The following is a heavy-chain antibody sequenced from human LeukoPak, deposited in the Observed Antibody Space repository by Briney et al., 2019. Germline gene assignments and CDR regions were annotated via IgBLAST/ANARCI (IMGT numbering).Heavy chain of an antibody. J-gene: IGHJ4*02. D-gene: IGHD3-22*01. V-gene: IGHV3-7*01. Sequence: SGGSLRLSCAASGFTFSSYWMSWVRQAPGKGLEWVANIKQDGSEKYYVDSVKGRFTISGDNAKNSLYLQMNSLRAEDTAVYYCARDSGPFSGYYCDYWGQGTLVTVSS. CDR3: ARDSGPFSGYYCDY. CDR2: IKQDGSEK. CDR1: GFTFSSYW.